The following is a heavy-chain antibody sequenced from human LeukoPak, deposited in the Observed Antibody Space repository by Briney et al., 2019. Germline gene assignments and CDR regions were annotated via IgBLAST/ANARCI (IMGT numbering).Heavy chain of an antibody. CDR2: IKTDGSTA. CDR3: ARAWDR. J-gene: IGHJ5*02. CDR1: GFAFNTYW. Sequence: GGSLRLSCAASGFAFNTYWMHWVRLAPGKDLVWVSGIKTDGSTAAYADSVKGRFTISRDNAKNTLSLQMNSLRAEDTGLYYCARAWDRWGQGTLVTVSS. V-gene: IGHV3-74*01.